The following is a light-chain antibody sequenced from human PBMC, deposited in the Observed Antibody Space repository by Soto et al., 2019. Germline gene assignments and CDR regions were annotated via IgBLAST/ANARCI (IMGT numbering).Light chain of an antibody. CDR2: SDD. CDR3: AAWDGGLVGHVV. CDR1: SSNIGSNS. Sequence: QSVLTQPPSASGTPGQRVTISCSGSSSNIGSNSVSWYQQLPRTAPRLLIYSDDQRPSGVPDRFSGSKSGTSASLAISGLQSEDEADYYCAAWDGGLVGHVVFGGGTKLTVL. V-gene: IGLV1-44*01. J-gene: IGLJ2*01.